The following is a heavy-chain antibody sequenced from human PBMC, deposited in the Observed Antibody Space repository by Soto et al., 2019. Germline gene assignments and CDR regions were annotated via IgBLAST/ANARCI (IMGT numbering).Heavy chain of an antibody. CDR1: GFTFSSYA. CDR3: AKNGGYDILTGYYAA. CDR2: ISGSGGST. Sequence: EVPLLESGGGLVQPGGSLRLSCAASGFTFSSYAMSWVRQAPGKGLEWVSAISGSGGSTYYADSVKGRFTISRDNSKNTLYLQMNSLRAEDTAVYYCAKNGGYDILTGYYAAWGQGTLVTVSS. V-gene: IGHV3-23*01. J-gene: IGHJ5*02. D-gene: IGHD3-9*01.